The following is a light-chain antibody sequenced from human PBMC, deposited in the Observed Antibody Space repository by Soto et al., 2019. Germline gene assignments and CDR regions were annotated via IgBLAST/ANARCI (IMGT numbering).Light chain of an antibody. CDR2: RAS. CDR1: HYIYSN. CDR3: QQYHNLWT. Sequence: EIVWTQAPGTLSLSPGERATLSCTASHYIYSNVAWFQQRPGQAPRILIYRASTRATGTPARFTGSGSGTEFTLTITSLKSEDFALYYCQQYHNLWTFGQGTKVDIK. J-gene: IGKJ1*01. V-gene: IGKV3-15*01.